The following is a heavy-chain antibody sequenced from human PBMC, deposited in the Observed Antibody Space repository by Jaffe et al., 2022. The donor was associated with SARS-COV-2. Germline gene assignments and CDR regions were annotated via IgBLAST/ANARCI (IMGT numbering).Heavy chain of an antibody. Sequence: QLQLQESGPGLVKPSETLSLTCTVSGGSISSSSYYWGWIRQPPGKGLEWIGSIYYSGSTYYNPSLKSRVTISVDTSKNQFSLKLSSVTAADTAVYYCARQLGYCSGGSCYRLLNWFDPWGQGTLVTVSS. CDR2: IYYSGST. J-gene: IGHJ5*02. CDR3: ARQLGYCSGGSCYRLLNWFDP. V-gene: IGHV4-39*01. CDR1: GGSISSSSYY. D-gene: IGHD2-15*01.